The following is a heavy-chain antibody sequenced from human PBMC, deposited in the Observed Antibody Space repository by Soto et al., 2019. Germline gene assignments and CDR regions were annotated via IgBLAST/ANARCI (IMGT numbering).Heavy chain of an antibody. CDR3: ARSRSAEVAASFAF. J-gene: IGHJ4*02. CDR2: ISRDGTNK. CDR1: GFTFSRYA. Sequence: GGSLRLSCAASGFTFSRYAIHWVRQAPGKGLEWVAVISRDGTNKYYVDSVKGRFTISRDNSRNTLYLQMNSLRHEDAAVYYCARSRSAEVAASFAFWGQGTLVTVCS. V-gene: IGHV3-30*04. D-gene: IGHD1-26*01.